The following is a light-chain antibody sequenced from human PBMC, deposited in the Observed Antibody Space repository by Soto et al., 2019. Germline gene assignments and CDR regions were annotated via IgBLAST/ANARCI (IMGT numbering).Light chain of an antibody. Sequence: QSVLTQPPSASGTPGQTITISCSGSSSNIGGNYVHWYQQLPGSAPKLLIYKNIQRPSGVPDRFSGSKSGTSASLAISGLRSEDEVDYYCASWDDSLSGVVFGGGTKLTVL. CDR2: KNI. CDR3: ASWDDSLSGVV. J-gene: IGLJ2*01. CDR1: SSNIGGNY. V-gene: IGLV1-47*01.